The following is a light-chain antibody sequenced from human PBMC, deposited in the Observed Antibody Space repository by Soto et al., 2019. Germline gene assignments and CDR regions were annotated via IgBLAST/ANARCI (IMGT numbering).Light chain of an antibody. CDR1: SSDVGGYNY. V-gene: IGLV2-14*03. CDR2: DVS. J-gene: IGLJ2*01. CDR3: SSYTSSSIPVV. Sequence: QSVLTQPASVSGSPGQSIAISCTGTSSDVGGYNYVSWYQQHPDKAPKLIIYDVSNRPSGVSNRFSGSKSGNTASLTISGLQAEDEADYYCSSYTSSSIPVVFGGGTKLTVL.